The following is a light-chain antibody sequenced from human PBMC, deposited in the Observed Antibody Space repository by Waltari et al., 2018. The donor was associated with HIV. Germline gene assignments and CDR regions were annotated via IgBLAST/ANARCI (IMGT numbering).Light chain of an antibody. Sequence: IQMTQSPSNLSASVGDTVVITCRASQSIDNWLAWYQQKPGRAPRLLVSRTSLLESGVSSRCSGSGSGTEFTLTIRSLQPDDIGTYYCQQYSTHYAFGQGTRVE. CDR3: QQYSTHYA. CDR1: QSIDNW. J-gene: IGKJ2*01. V-gene: IGKV1-5*03. CDR2: RTS.